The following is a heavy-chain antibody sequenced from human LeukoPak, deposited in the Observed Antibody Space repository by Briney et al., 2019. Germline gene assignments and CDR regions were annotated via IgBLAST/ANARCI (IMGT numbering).Heavy chain of an antibody. Sequence: GGSLRLSCAASGFTLSNYSMNWVRQAPGKGLEWISYISGSGFTIHYADSVKGRFTISRDNAKNSLYLQMNSLRAEDTAVYYCARGVPKTSYYYYYMDVWGKGTTVTVSS. CDR1: GFTLSNYS. CDR3: ARGVPKTSYYYYYMDV. V-gene: IGHV3-48*01. CDR2: ISGSGFTI. D-gene: IGHD4-11*01. J-gene: IGHJ6*03.